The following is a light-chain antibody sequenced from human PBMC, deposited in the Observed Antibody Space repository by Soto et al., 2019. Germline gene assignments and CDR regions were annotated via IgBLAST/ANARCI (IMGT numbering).Light chain of an antibody. Sequence: QSALTQPPSASGALGQSGTISCTGTSRDVGGYNWVSWYQHHPGKVPKLMMYEVDKRPSGVPDRFSGSKSGNTASLTVSGLQDEDEADYYCPSYAAGNTFAFGEGTELTL. CDR1: SRDVGGYNW. CDR2: EVD. CDR3: PSYAAGNTFA. J-gene: IGLJ2*01. V-gene: IGLV2-8*01.